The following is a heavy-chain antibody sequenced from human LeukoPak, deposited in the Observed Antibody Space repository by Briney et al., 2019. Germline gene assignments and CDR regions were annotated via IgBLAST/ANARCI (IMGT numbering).Heavy chain of an antibody. V-gene: IGHV4-59*13. Sequence: ETLSLTCTVSGGSIRSYYWSWIRRPPGKGLEWFGYFYYSGSANYNPSLKSRVTISVDTSKHQFSLKLSAVTAADTAVYYRASPWFGEFANAFDIWGQGTMVTVSS. CDR1: GGSIRSYY. CDR2: FYYSGSA. J-gene: IGHJ3*02. CDR3: ASPWFGEFANAFDI. D-gene: IGHD3-10*01.